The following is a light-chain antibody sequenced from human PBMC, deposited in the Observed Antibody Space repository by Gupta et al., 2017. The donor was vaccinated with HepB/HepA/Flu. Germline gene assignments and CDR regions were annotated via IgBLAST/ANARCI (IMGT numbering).Light chain of an antibody. CDR3: QQRSNWPPIT. CDR2: DAS. CDR1: QSVSSY. V-gene: IGKV3-11*01. J-gene: IGKJ5*01. Sequence: EIVLTQSPATLSLSPGERATLSCRASQSVSSYLAWYQQKPGQAPRLLIYDASNRDTGIPARFSGSGYGTDFTLTISSREPEDFAVYYCQQRSNWPPITFGQGTXLEIK.